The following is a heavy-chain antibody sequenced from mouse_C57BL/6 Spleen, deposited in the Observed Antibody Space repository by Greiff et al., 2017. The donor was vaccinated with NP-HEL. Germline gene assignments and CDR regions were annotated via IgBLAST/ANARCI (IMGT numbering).Heavy chain of an antibody. Sequence: VQLQQPGAELVKPGASVKLSCKASGYTFTSYWMHWVKQRPGRGLEWIGRIDPNSGGTKYNEKFKSKATLTVDKPSSTAYMQLSSLTSEDSAVYYWARSNYYGSSYPYWYFDVWGTGTTVTVSS. V-gene: IGHV1-72*01. J-gene: IGHJ1*03. CDR3: ARSNYYGSSYPYWYFDV. D-gene: IGHD1-1*01. CDR1: GYTFTSYW. CDR2: IDPNSGGT.